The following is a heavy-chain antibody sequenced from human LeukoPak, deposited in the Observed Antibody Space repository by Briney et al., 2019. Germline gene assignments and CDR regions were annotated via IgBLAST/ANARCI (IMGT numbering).Heavy chain of an antibody. J-gene: IGHJ4*02. CDR3: ARESEGYSYGKIGY. V-gene: IGHV1-69*04. D-gene: IGHD5-18*01. CDR2: IIPILGIA. CDR1: GGTFSSYA. Sequence: ASVKVSCKASGGTFSSYAISWVRQAPGQGLEWMGRIIPILGIANYAQKFQGRVTITADKSTSTAYMELSSLRSEDTAVYYCARESEGYSYGKIGYWGQGTLVTVSS.